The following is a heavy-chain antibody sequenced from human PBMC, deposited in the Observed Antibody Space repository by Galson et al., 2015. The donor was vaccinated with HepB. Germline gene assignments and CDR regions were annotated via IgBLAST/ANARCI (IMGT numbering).Heavy chain of an antibody. CDR1: GFTFSSYD. CDR3: ARAQGRQTGPLGY. Sequence: SLRLSCAASGFTFSSYDMHWVRQATGKGLEWVSAIGTASDTYYPGSVKGRFTISRENAKNSLYLQMNSLRAEDTAVYYCARAQGRQTGPLGYWGQGTLVTVSS. CDR2: IGTASDT. V-gene: IGHV3-13*01. J-gene: IGHJ4*02. D-gene: IGHD3-9*01.